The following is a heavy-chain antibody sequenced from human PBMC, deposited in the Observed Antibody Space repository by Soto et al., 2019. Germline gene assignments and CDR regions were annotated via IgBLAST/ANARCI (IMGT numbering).Heavy chain of an antibody. D-gene: IGHD6-13*01. CDR1: GFTFSSNA. V-gene: IGHV3-23*01. CDR3: TRAQAAGCTISRYFQD. Sequence: EVQLLESGGGLVQPEGSLRISCEASGFTFSSNAMSWVRQAPGKGLEWVSGISGGGSTTYYADSVKGRLTISRDNSKNSLYLQLNSVRDEYTAVNYCTRAQAAGCTISRYFQDWGQGTLVTVCS. J-gene: IGHJ1*01. CDR2: ISGGGSTT.